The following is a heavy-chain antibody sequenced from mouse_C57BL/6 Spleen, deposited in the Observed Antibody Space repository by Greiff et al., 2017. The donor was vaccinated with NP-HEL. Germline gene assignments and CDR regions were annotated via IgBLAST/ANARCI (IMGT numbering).Heavy chain of an antibody. Sequence: EVQLVESGPGLVKPSQSLSLTCSVTGYSITSGYYWNWIRQFPGNKLEWMGYISYDGSNNYNPSLKNRISITRDTSKNQFFLKLNSVTTEDTATYYCARGGTGNFDYWGQGTTLTVSS. D-gene: IGHD4-1*01. V-gene: IGHV3-6*01. J-gene: IGHJ2*01. CDR2: ISYDGSN. CDR3: ARGGTGNFDY. CDR1: GYSITSGYY.